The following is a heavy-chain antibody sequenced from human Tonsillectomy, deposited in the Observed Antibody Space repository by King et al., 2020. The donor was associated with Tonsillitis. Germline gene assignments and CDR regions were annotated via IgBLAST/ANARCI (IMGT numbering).Heavy chain of an antibody. CDR2: IYHSGST. CDR3: ARSYLWLRHFDC. D-gene: IGHD5-18*01. V-gene: IGHV4-38-2*01. Sequence: QLQESGPGLVKPSETLSLTCAVSGYSINSGYYWGWIRQPPGKGLEWIGTIYHSGSTYYNPSLKSRVTISVDTSKNQFSLKLSSVTAADTAVYYCARSYLWLRHFDCWGQGTLVTVSS. CDR1: GYSINSGYY. J-gene: IGHJ4*02.